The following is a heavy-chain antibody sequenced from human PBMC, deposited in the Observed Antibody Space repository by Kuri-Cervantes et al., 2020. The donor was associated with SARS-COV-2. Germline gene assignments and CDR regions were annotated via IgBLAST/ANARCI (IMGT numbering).Heavy chain of an antibody. V-gene: IGHV3-20*04. D-gene: IGHD6-25*01. J-gene: IGHJ4*01. Sequence: ESLPLTCAASGFTFDDYGMSWVRQAPGKGLEWVSGINWSGGSTGYADSVKGRFTISRDNAKNSLYLQMNSLKAEDTAFYYCAKDGRAYSSGWQASDYWGRGTLVTVSS. CDR2: INWSGGST. CDR3: AKDGRAYSSGWQASDY. CDR1: GFTFDDYG.